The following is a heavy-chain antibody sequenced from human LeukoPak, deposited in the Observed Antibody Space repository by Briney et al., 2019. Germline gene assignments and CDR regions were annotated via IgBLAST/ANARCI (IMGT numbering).Heavy chain of an antibody. CDR1: GFTFSSYG. J-gene: IGHJ4*02. D-gene: IGHD2-15*01. Sequence: AGGSLRLSCAASGFTFSSYGMHWVRQAPGKGLEWVSYISSSSSTIYYADSVKGRFAISRDNAKNSLYLQMNSLRAEDTAVYYCARDNQYCSGGSCYPGFFDYWGQGTLVTVSS. CDR3: ARDNQYCSGGSCYPGFFDY. CDR2: ISSSSSTI. V-gene: IGHV3-48*01.